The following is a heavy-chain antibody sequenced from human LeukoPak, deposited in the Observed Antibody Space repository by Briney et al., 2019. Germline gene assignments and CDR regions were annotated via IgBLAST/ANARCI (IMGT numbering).Heavy chain of an antibody. J-gene: IGHJ3*02. V-gene: IGHV1-46*03. CDR2: INPSGGST. CDR3: ARDRTGYYYDSSGYYFDAFDI. CDR1: GYTFTNYY. Sequence: ASVKVSCKASGYTFTNYYMHWVRQAPGQGLEWIGIINPSGGSTSYAQKFQGRVTMTRDTSTTTVYIELSSLRSEDTAVYSCARDRTGYYYDSSGYYFDAFDIWGQGTMVTVSS. D-gene: IGHD3-22*01.